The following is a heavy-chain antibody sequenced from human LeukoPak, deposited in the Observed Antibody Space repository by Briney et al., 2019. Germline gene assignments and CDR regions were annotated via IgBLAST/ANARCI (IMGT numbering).Heavy chain of an antibody. J-gene: IGHJ6*03. Sequence: KPSETLSLTCTVSGGSISSGSYYWSWIRQPAGKGLEWIGRIYTSGSTNYNPSLKSRVTISVDTSKNQFSLKLSSVTAADTAVYYCASNDGYGDNDGDYYYYYMDVWGKGTTVTVSS. D-gene: IGHD4-23*01. CDR3: ASNDGYGDNDGDYYYYYMDV. CDR1: GGSISSGSYY. V-gene: IGHV4-61*02. CDR2: IYTSGST.